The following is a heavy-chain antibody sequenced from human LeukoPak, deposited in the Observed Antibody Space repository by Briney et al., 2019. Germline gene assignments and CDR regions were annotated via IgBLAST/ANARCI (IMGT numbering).Heavy chain of an antibody. D-gene: IGHD3-22*01. CDR3: ARDLPDLTYSYDSSGLDY. Sequence: ASVKVSCKASGYTFTNYGISWVRQAPGQGLEWMGWISAYNGDTNYAQMLQGRVTLTTDASTNTAYIELRSLRSDDTAVYYCARDLPDLTYSYDSSGLDYWGQGTLVTVSS. J-gene: IGHJ4*02. CDR1: GYTFTNYG. V-gene: IGHV1-18*01. CDR2: ISAYNGDT.